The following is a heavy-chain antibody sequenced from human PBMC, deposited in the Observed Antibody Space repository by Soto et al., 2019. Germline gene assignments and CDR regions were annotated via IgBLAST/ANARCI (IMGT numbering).Heavy chain of an antibody. V-gene: IGHV1-3*01. CDR3: AVQPPGPAAMNFDY. D-gene: IGHD2-2*01. CDR1: GYSFTSYA. Sequence: ASVKVSCKASGYSFTSYAMHWLLQAPGQRLEWMGWINAGNGNTKYSQKFQGRVTITRDTSASTAYMELSSLRSEDTAVYYCAVQPPGPAAMNFDYWGQGTLVTVSS. CDR2: INAGNGNT. J-gene: IGHJ4*02.